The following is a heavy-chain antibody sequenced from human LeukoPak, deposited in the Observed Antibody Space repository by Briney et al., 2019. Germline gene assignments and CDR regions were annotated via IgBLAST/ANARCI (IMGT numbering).Heavy chain of an antibody. D-gene: IGHD2-2*01. Sequence: SETLSLTCTVSGGSISSSSYYWGWIRQPPGKGLEWIGSIYYSGSTYYNPSLKSRVTISVDTSKNQFSLKLSSVTAADTAVYYCARALGYCSSTSCPFHAFDIWGQGTMVTVSS. CDR2: IYYSGST. V-gene: IGHV4-39*01. CDR1: GGSISSSSYY. CDR3: ARALGYCSSTSCPFHAFDI. J-gene: IGHJ3*02.